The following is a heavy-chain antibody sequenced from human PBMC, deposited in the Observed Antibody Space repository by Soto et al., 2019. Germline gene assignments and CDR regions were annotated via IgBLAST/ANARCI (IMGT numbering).Heavy chain of an antibody. V-gene: IGHV3-9*01. CDR3: AKDRGSSWPFDFAY. J-gene: IGHJ4*02. CDR2: ISWNSGSI. Sequence: GGSLRLSCAASGFTFDDYAMHWVRQAPGKGLEWVSGISWNSGSIGYADSVKGRFTISRDNAKNSLYLQMNSLRAEDTALYYCAKDRGSSWPFDFAYWGQGTLVTVSS. CDR1: GFTFDDYA. D-gene: IGHD6-13*01.